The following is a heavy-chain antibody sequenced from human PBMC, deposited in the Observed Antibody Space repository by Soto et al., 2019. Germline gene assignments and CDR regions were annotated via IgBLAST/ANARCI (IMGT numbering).Heavy chain of an antibody. CDR1: GGSFNSYS. CDR3: AREWANSSGYPFDI. CDR2: VIPIFGTP. D-gene: IGHD3-22*01. Sequence: QVQLVQSGAEVKKPGSSVKVSCKPSGGSFNSYSMSWVRQAPGQGLEWMGNVIPIFGTPTYAQTFKGRVSISADLSTNTVYMELTSLKFEDTAVYFCAREWANSSGYPFDIWGPGTRVAVSS. J-gene: IGHJ4*02. V-gene: IGHV1-69*15.